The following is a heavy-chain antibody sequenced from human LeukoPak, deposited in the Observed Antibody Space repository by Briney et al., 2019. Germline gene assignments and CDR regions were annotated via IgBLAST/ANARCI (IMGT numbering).Heavy chain of an antibody. CDR2: VSGDGYTT. V-gene: IGHV3-43*02. CDR3: AKEVVEVIPTAVDGELYFYYYGMDV. D-gene: IGHD2-2*01. CDR1: EFTFEDYA. Sequence: GGSLRLSCVASEFTFEDYAMSWVRQVLGKGLEWVSLVSGDGYTTYYADSVKGRFSISRDNRKNSLYLQMNSLRADDTALYYCAKEVVEVIPTAVDGELYFYYYGMDVWGQGTTVIVSS. J-gene: IGHJ6*02.